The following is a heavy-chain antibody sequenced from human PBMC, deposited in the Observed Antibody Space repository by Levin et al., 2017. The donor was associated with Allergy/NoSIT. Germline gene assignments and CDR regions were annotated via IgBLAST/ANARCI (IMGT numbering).Heavy chain of an antibody. CDR3: ARNRGGARYNWNYEAFDY. CDR2: IIPIFGTA. Sequence: GASVKVSCKASGGTFSSYAISWVRQAPGQGLEWMGGIIPIFGTANYAQKFQGRVTITADESTSTAYMELSSLRSEDTAVYYCARNRGGARYNWNYEAFDYWGQGTLVTVSS. D-gene: IGHD1-7*01. CDR1: GGTFSSYA. J-gene: IGHJ4*02. V-gene: IGHV1-69*13.